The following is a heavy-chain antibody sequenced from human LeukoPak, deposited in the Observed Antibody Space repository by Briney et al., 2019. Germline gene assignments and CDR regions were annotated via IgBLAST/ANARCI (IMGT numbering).Heavy chain of an antibody. Sequence: GGSLRLSCAASGFTFSSYAMNWVRQAPGKGLEWVSAISGSGGSTYYADSVKARFTISRDNSKNTLYLQMNSLRAEDAAVYYRAKGIVGATNYPGYFDYWGQGTLVTVSS. J-gene: IGHJ4*02. CDR1: GFTFSSYA. V-gene: IGHV3-23*01. D-gene: IGHD1-26*01. CDR2: ISGSGGST. CDR3: AKGIVGATNYPGYFDY.